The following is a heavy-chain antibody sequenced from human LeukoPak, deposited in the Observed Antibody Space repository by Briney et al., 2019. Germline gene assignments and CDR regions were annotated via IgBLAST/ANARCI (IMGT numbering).Heavy chain of an antibody. Sequence: SSVKVSCLASVGTFRRYPLRCLRQAPEEGVEWMGSSIPLFGNANDAQKCQGRVTITADKSTSTAYMELSSLRSEDTAVYYCARDPYFTIFGVVIWYDAFDIWGQGTMVTVSS. V-gene: IGHV1-69*04. D-gene: IGHD3-3*01. CDR1: VGTFRRYP. CDR2: SIPLFGNA. CDR3: ARDPYFTIFGVVIWYDAFDI. J-gene: IGHJ3*02.